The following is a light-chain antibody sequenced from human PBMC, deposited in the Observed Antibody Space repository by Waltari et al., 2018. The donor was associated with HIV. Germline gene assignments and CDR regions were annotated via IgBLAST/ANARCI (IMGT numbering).Light chain of an antibody. CDR1: QSISNY. Sequence: DIQMPQSPSSLSASVGDRVTITCRASQSISNYLNWYQQKPGKAPKLLIYAASSLQSGVPSRFSGSGSGTDFTLTISSLQPEDFATYYCQQSYSTPWTFGQGTKVEIK. J-gene: IGKJ1*01. V-gene: IGKV1-39*01. CDR3: QQSYSTPWT. CDR2: AAS.